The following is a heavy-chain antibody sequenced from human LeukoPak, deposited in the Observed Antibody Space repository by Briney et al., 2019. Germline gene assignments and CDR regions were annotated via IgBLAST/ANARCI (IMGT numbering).Heavy chain of an antibody. D-gene: IGHD2-8*01. V-gene: IGHV3-73*01. Sequence: GGSLRLPWAALGLNLRGSPVPWFRQASGKGRGGVGGIRSKANSYGTAYSESVKGRFSISRDDSKNTSYLQMNSLKSEDTAVYFCTQWADVAPMDVWGQGTTVIVSS. CDR3: TQWADVAPMDV. CDR1: GLNLRGSP. CDR2: IRSKANSYGT. J-gene: IGHJ6*02.